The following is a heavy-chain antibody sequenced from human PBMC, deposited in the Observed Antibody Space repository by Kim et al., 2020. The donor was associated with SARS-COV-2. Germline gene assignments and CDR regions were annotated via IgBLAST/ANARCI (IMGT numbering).Heavy chain of an antibody. CDR3: ARRLSSWYYFDY. Sequence: YYNPSLTSRVTISVDTSKNQFSLKLSSVTAADTAVYYCARRLSSWYYFDYWGQGTLVTVSS. D-gene: IGHD6-13*01. V-gene: IGHV4-39*01. J-gene: IGHJ4*02.